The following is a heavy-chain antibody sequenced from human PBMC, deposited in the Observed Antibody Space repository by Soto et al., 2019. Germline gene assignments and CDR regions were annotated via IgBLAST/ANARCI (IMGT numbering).Heavy chain of an antibody. CDR1: GFPFSTYS. D-gene: IGHD3-10*01. CDR3: ARSPPSGVSDAFDI. Sequence: GGSLRLSCAASGFPFSTYSMNWVRQAPGKGLEWVSFISSSSSYIYYADSVKGRFTISRDNAKNSLYLQMNSLRAEDTAVYYCARSPPSGVSDAFDIWGPGTMVTVSS. CDR2: ISSSSSYI. V-gene: IGHV3-21*01. J-gene: IGHJ3*02.